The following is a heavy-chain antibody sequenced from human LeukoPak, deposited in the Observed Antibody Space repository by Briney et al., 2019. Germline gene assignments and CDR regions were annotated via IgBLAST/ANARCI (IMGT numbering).Heavy chain of an antibody. CDR2: INYNGGST. J-gene: IGHJ6*02. V-gene: IGHV3-64*04. Sequence: GGSLRLSCSASGFTFSSYSMHWVRQATGKGLQYVSGINYNGGSTNYADSVKGRFTISRDNAKNTLFLQMNSLRAEDTAVYYCARGNYYAMDVWGQGTTVTVSS. CDR3: ARGNYYAMDV. CDR1: GFTFSSYS.